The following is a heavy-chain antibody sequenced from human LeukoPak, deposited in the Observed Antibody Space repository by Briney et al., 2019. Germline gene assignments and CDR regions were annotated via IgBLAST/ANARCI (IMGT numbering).Heavy chain of an antibody. V-gene: IGHV3-30*02. J-gene: IGHJ4*02. Sequence: GGSLRLSCAASGLPFSHSGMHWVRQAPGKGLEWVAFIRYDGSNKYYADSVKGRFTISRDNSKNALYLQVNSLRGEDTAVYYCFGITVTDVPYWGQGTLVTVSS. CDR2: IRYDGSNK. CDR3: FGITVTDVPY. CDR1: GLPFSHSG. D-gene: IGHD1-7*01.